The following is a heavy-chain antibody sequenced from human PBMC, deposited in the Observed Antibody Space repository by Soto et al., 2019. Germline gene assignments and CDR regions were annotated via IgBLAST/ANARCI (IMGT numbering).Heavy chain of an antibody. CDR1: GYSFTSYW. CDR2: IYPGDSDT. J-gene: IGHJ5*02. V-gene: IGHV5-51*01. D-gene: IGHD2-2*01. Sequence: GESLTISCKGSGYSFTSYWIGWVRQMPGKGLEWMGIIYPGDSDTRYSPSFQGQVTISADKSISTAYLQWSSLKASDTAMYYCATLGYCSSTSCYGGEYNWFDPWGQATLVTVSS. CDR3: ATLGYCSSTSCYGGEYNWFDP.